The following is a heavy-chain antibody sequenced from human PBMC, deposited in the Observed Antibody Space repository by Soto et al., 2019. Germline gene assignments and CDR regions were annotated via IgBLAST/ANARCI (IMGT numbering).Heavy chain of an antibody. V-gene: IGHV1-18*04. CDR2: ISAYNGNT. J-gene: IGHJ4*02. CDR1: GYTFTSYG. Sequence: QVQLVQSGAEVKKPGASVKVSCKASGYTFTSYGITWVRQAPGQGLEWMGWISAYNGNTNYAQKLQGRVTMTTDTSTSTAYMERRSLRSDDTAVYYGARSTMVRGVIPRDYWGQGTLVTVSS. CDR3: ARSTMVRGVIPRDY. D-gene: IGHD3-10*01.